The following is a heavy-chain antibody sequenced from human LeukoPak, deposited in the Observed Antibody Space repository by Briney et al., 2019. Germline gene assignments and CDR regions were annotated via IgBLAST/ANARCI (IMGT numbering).Heavy chain of an antibody. CDR2: ISGSGGST. J-gene: IGHJ5*02. V-gene: IGHV3-23*01. CDR3: AKDQGSVAAAVSWFDP. CDR1: GFTFSSYA. Sequence: GGSLRLSCAASGFTFSSYAMSWVRQGPGKWLELVSAISGSGGSTYYADSVKGRFTISRDNSKNTLYLQMNSLRAEDTAVYYCAKDQGSVAAAVSWFDPWGQGTLVTVSS. D-gene: IGHD6-13*01.